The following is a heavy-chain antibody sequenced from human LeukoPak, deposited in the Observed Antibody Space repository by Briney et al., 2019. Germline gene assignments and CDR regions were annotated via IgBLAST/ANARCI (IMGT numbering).Heavy chain of an antibody. D-gene: IGHD5-18*01. V-gene: IGHV3-66*01. CDR3: AREGGYSYYYFDY. CDR1: GFTVSSNY. J-gene: IGHJ4*02. CDR2: IYSGGST. Sequence: GGSLRLSCAASGFTVSSNYMSWVRQAPGKGLEWVSVIYSGGSTYYADSVKGRFTISRDNSKNTLYLQMNSLRAEDTAVYYCAREGGYSYYYFDYWGQGTLVTVSS.